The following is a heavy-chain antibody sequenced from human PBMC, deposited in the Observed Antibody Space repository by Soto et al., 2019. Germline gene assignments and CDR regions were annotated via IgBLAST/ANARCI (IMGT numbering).Heavy chain of an antibody. Sequence: QITLKESGPTLVKPTQTLTLTCTFSGFSLTTDRVGVGWIRQPPGEALEWLAVIYWYDSKTYRPSLERRLTITWDTSKKQVALTMTKLDSLVTATYYCAHAYGGRSLYWGQGTLVTVSS. D-gene: IGHD1-26*01. CDR1: GFSLTTDRVG. CDR2: IYWYDSK. J-gene: IGHJ4*02. CDR3: AHAYGGRSLY. V-gene: IGHV2-5*01.